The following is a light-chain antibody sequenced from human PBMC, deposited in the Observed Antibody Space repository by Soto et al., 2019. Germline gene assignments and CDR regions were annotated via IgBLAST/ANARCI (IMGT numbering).Light chain of an antibody. CDR3: QQLKSYPLT. V-gene: IGKV1-9*01. CDR1: QGINNY. Sequence: DIQLSQSPPFLSASIGDRVTITCRASQGINNYLAWYQQRPGKAPKLLIYAASTLQSRVPSRFSGSGSGTEFSLTINSLQPEDSATYVCQQLKSYPLTFGGGTKMEI. CDR2: AAS. J-gene: IGKJ4*01.